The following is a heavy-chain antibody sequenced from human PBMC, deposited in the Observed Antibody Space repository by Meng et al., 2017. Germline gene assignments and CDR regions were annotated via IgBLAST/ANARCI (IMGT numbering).Heavy chain of an antibody. J-gene: IGHJ4*02. D-gene: IGHD5-24*01. V-gene: IGHV4-4*03. CDR1: GGSMSSSSW. CDR2: IYHSGST. CDR3: ARDGRSWD. Sequence: LQGPGPGMVRLLGTLSLNGAGSGGSMSSSSWWSWVRQPPGKGLEWIGEIYHSGSTNYTPSLKSRVTISVDKSKNQFSLKLGSVTAAETAVYYCARDGRSWDWGQGTLVTVSS.